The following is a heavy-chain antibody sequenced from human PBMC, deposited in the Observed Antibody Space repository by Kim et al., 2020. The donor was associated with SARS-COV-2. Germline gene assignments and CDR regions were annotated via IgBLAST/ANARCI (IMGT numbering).Heavy chain of an antibody. Sequence: YNPSLKSRVTISVDTSKNQFSLKLSSVTAADTAVYYCARREIAAAGYFDYWGQGTLVTVSS. V-gene: IGHV4-39*01. J-gene: IGHJ4*02. CDR3: ARREIAAAGYFDY. D-gene: IGHD6-13*01.